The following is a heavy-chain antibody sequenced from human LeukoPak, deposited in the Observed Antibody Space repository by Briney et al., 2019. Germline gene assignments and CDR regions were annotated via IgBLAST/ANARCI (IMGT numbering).Heavy chain of an antibody. CDR2: IRYDGSNK. CDR3: ATCIIVVVPAAINDYFDY. V-gene: IGHV3-30*02. J-gene: IGHJ4*02. D-gene: IGHD2-2*01. CDR1: GFTFSSYG. Sequence: GGSLRLSCAASGFTFSSYGMHWVRQAPGKGLEWVAFIRYDGSNKYYADSVKGRFTISRDNSKNTLYLQMNSLGAEDTAVYYCATCIIVVVPAAINDYFDYWGQGTLVTVSS.